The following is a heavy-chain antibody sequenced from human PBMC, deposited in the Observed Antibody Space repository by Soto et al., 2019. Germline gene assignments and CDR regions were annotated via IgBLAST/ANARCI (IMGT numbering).Heavy chain of an antibody. CDR3: ARDSIAVAPNHWFDP. J-gene: IGHJ5*02. CDR2: ISSSSSTI. D-gene: IGHD6-19*01. V-gene: IGHV3-48*01. CDR1: EFRFSSYS. Sequence: PGGSLRLSCAASEFRFSSYSMNWVRQAPGKGLEWVSYISSSSSTIYYADSVKGRFTISRDNAKNSLYLQMNSLRAEDTAVYYCARDSIAVAPNHWFDPWGQGTLVTVSS.